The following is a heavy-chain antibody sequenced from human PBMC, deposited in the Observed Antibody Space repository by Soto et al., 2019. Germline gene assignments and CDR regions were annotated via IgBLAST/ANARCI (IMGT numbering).Heavy chain of an antibody. J-gene: IGHJ5*02. V-gene: IGHV4-59*01. D-gene: IGHD4-17*01. CDR1: GDSFDTYY. CDR3: ARDKGVTVATGGYDWFDP. Sequence: QVQLRESGPGLVKPSETLSLTCTVSGDSFDTYYWTWIRQPPGKALEWIGYVYHTGNTYFNPSLKTRVNMSIDRSRNRLSLNLGSVTAADTAVYYCARDKGVTVATGGYDWFDPWGPGILVTVSS. CDR2: VYHTGNT.